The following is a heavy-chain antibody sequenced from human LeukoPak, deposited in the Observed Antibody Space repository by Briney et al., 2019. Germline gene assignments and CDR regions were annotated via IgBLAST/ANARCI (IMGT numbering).Heavy chain of an antibody. D-gene: IGHD3-22*01. Sequence: GRSLRLSCAASGFTFNNYGLIWVRQAPGKGLEWVAAISNDGGGTMYAAFVEGRFTISRDNSKNTLFLQMNSLRAEDTALYYRAKGSSGYFADLWGQGTLVTVSS. V-gene: IGHV3-23*01. CDR3: AKGSSGYFADL. CDR1: GFTFNNYG. CDR2: ISNDGGGT. J-gene: IGHJ5*02.